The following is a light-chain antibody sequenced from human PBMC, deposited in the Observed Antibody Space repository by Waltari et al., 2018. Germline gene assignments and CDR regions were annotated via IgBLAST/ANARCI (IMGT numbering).Light chain of an antibody. V-gene: IGKV3-15*01. CDR3: QQYNNWPPST. CDR2: HAS. Sequence: EILLTQSPDTLSVSPGERVPLSCRASESIATNLAWYQQRPGQAPRLLIFHASSRATDIPAKFSGSGSGTEFTLTIGSLQAEDFAVYYCQQYNNWPPSTFGQGTKVEFK. J-gene: IGKJ1*01. CDR1: ESIATN.